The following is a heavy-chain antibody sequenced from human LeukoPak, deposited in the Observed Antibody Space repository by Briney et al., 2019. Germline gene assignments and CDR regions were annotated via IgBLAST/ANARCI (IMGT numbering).Heavy chain of an antibody. J-gene: IGHJ4*02. CDR3: ARAPLYDSSGYYGNFDH. CDR1: GGTFSSYA. V-gene: IGHV1-69*13. Sequence: SVKVSCKASGGTFSSYAISWVRQAPGQGLEWMGGIIPIFGTANYAQKFQGRVTITADESTSTAYMELSSLRSEDTAVYYCARAPLYDSSGYYGNFDHWGQGTLVTVSS. D-gene: IGHD3-22*01. CDR2: IIPIFGTA.